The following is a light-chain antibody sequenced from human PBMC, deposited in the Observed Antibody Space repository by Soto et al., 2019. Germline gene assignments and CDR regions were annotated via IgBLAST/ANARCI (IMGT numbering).Light chain of an antibody. CDR3: QQSYSTPRT. V-gene: IGKV1-39*01. Sequence: DIQMTQSPSSLSASVGDRVTITCRASQSISSYLNWYQQKPGQAPKLLIYAASSLQSGVPSRFSGSGSGTDFTLTISSLQPDDFATYYCQQSYSTPRTFGQGTKVEI. J-gene: IGKJ1*01. CDR1: QSISSY. CDR2: AAS.